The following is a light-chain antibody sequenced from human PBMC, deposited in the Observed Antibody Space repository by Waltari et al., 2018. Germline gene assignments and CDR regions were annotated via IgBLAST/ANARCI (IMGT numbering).Light chain of an antibody. CDR1: SSDVGGYNY. V-gene: IGLV2-8*01. J-gene: IGLJ2*01. CDR3: SSYAGSNEV. Sequence: QSALTQPPSASGSPGQSVTISCTGTSSDVGGYNYVSWYQQHPGKAPKLMIYEVIKRPSGVPDRFSGSKSGNTASLTVSGLQAEDEADYYCSSYAGSNEVFGGGTKLTVL. CDR2: EVI.